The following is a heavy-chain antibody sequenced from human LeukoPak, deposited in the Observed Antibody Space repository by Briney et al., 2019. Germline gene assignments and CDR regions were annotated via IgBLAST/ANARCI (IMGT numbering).Heavy chain of an antibody. Sequence: PSETLSLTCTVSGGSISSSSYYWGWIRQPPGKGLEWIGSIYYSGSTYYNPSLKSRLTISVDTSKIQFSLKLSSVTAADTAVYYCARKFYDTSGFYPYYFDYWGQGTLVTVSS. CDR2: IYYSGST. CDR1: GGSISSSSYY. CDR3: ARKFYDTSGFYPYYFDY. V-gene: IGHV4-39*01. J-gene: IGHJ4*02. D-gene: IGHD3-22*01.